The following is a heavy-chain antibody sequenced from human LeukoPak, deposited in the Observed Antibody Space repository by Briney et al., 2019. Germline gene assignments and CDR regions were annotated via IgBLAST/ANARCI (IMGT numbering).Heavy chain of an antibody. V-gene: IGHV3-11*04. CDR3: ARVGKASSGWYQLKSLDY. CDR1: GFTFSDYY. CDR2: ISSSGSTI. D-gene: IGHD6-19*01. Sequence: GGSLRLSCAASGFTFSDYYMSWIRQAPGKGLEWVSYISSSGSTIYYADSVKGRFTISRDNAKNSLYLQMNSLRAEDTAVYYCARVGKASSGWYQLKSLDYWGQGTLVTVSS. J-gene: IGHJ4*02.